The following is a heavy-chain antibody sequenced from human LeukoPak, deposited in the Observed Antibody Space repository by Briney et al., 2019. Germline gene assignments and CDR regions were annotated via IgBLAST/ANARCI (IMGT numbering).Heavy chain of an antibody. CDR3: ARVRDDILTGYPPPDFDY. CDR1: GFTVSSNY. Sequence: GVSLRLSCAASGFTVSSNYMSWVRQAPGKGLEWVSVIYSGGSTYYADSVKGRFTISRDNSKNTLYLQMNSLRAEDTAVYYCARVRDDILTGYPPPDFDYWGQGTLVTVSS. CDR2: IYSGGST. D-gene: IGHD3-9*01. V-gene: IGHV3-53*01. J-gene: IGHJ4*02.